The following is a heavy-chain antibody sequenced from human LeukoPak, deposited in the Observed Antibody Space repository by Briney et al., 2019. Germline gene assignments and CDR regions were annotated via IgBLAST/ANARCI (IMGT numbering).Heavy chain of an antibody. CDR2: ISGSGGST. V-gene: IGHV3-23*01. CDR3: AKAVLWFGESYFDY. D-gene: IGHD3-10*01. Sequence: GGSLRLSCAASGFTFSNYAMSWVRQAPGKGLEWVSAISGSGGSTYYADSVKGRFTISRDNSKDTLYLQMNSLRAEDTAVYYCAKAVLWFGESYFDYWGQGTLVTVSS. J-gene: IGHJ4*02. CDR1: GFTFSNYA.